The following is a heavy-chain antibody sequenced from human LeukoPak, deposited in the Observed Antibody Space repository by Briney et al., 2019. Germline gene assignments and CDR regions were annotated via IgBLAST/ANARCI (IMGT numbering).Heavy chain of an antibody. CDR1: GFTFSSYA. D-gene: IGHD6-6*01. V-gene: IGHV3-23*01. CDR2: MTSGGAT. Sequence: GGSLRLSCAASGFTFSSYAMTWVRQAPGKGLEWVSAMTSGGATYYADSVKGRFTISRDNSKNTVYLQMNSLRAEDTAVYYCAKDLTRSSGGFDYWGQGTLVTASS. CDR3: AKDLTRSSGGFDY. J-gene: IGHJ4*02.